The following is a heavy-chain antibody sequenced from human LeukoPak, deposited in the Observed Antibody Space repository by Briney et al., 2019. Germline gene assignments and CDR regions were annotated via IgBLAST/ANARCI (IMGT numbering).Heavy chain of an antibody. J-gene: IGHJ6*03. CDR1: GFTFSTYG. D-gene: IGHD5-18*01. CDR3: AKEETANAYYYYYMDV. V-gene: IGHV3-30*02. Sequence: GGSLRLSCAASGFTFSTYGMHWVRQAPGKGLEWVAVIRYDGSNKYYADSVKGRFTISRDNSKSTLYLQMNSLRAEDTAVYYCAKEETANAYYYYYMDVWGKGTTVTVSS. CDR2: IRYDGSNK.